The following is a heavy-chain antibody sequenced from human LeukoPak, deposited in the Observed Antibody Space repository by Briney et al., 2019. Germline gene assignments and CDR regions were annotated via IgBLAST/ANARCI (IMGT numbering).Heavy chain of an antibody. Sequence: SETLSLTCTVSGGSISSGGYYWSWIRQHPGKGLEWIGYIYYSGSTYYNPSLKGRVTISVDTSKNQFSLKLSSVTAADTAVYYCARAKGVLDYYYYGMDVWGQGTTVTVSS. J-gene: IGHJ6*02. CDR1: GGSISSGGYY. CDR3: ARAKGVLDYYYYGMDV. V-gene: IGHV4-31*03. CDR2: IYYSGST. D-gene: IGHD3-16*01.